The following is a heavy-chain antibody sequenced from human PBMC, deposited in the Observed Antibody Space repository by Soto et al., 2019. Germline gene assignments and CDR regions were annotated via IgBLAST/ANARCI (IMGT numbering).Heavy chain of an antibody. J-gene: IGHJ5*02. V-gene: IGHV4-59*01. D-gene: IGHD2-21*02. Sequence: SETLSLTCTVSGDSINSDYWSWIRQPPGKGLEWIGYISYSGSPYYNPSLKSRVTISVDTSKNQFSLRLSSVTAADTAMYYCARAAVVVTAIRKHNWFDPWGQGTLVTVSS. CDR2: ISYSGSP. CDR3: ARAAVVVTAIRKHNWFDP. CDR1: GDSINSDY.